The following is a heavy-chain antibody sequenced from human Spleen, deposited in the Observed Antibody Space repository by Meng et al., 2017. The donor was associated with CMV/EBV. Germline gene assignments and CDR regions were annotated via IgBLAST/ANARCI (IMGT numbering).Heavy chain of an antibody. CDR3: ARAPSHGGYDHYYFYGMDV. CDR2: ISGSGRTT. V-gene: IGHV3-23*01. Sequence: GESLKISCAASGFTFTNYGMSWVRQAPGKGLEWVSTISGSGRTTYYADSVKGRFTISRDNSKNTLYLQVNSLRAEDTAVYYCARAPSHGGYDHYYFYGMDVWGQGTTVTVSS. D-gene: IGHD5-12*01. CDR1: GFTFTNYG. J-gene: IGHJ6*02.